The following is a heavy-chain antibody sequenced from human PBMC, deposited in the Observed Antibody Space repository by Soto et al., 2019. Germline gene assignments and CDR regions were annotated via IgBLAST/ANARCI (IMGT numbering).Heavy chain of an antibody. D-gene: IGHD3-16*02. CDR2: IYHSGST. J-gene: IGHJ5*02. CDR1: GYSISSGYY. V-gene: IGHV4-38-2*02. Sequence: SETLSLTCAVSGYSISSGYYWGWIRQPPGKGLEWIGSIYHSGSTYYNPSLKSRVTISVDTSKNQFSLKLSSVTAADTAVYYCARDPGREFGGVIGNNWFDPWGQGTLVTVSS. CDR3: ARDPGREFGGVIGNNWFDP.